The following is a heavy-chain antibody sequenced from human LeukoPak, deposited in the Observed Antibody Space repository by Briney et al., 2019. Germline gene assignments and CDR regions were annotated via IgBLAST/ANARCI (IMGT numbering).Heavy chain of an antibody. CDR2: IYPGDSDT. D-gene: IGHD2-15*01. Sequence: GESLKISCKGSGYSFTSYWIGWVRQMPGKGLEWMGIIYPGDSDTRYSPSFQGQVTISADKSISTAYLQWSSLKASDTAMYYCARNRRWWKLEFYQGMDVWGQGTTVTVSS. J-gene: IGHJ6*02. CDR3: ARNRRWWKLEFYQGMDV. V-gene: IGHV5-51*01. CDR1: GYSFTSYW.